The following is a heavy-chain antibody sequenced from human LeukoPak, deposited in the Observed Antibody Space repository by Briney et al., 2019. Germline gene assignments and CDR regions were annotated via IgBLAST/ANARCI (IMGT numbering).Heavy chain of an antibody. CDR1: GFTFSIYA. D-gene: IGHD3-22*01. CDR3: AKTAMAGPYGSGYPNWFDP. V-gene: IGHV3-23*01. Sequence: PGGSLRLSCAASGFTFSIYAMSWVRQAPGKGLEWVSAISGSGGSTYYADSVKGRFTISRDNSKNTLYLQMNSLRAEDTAVYYCAKTAMAGPYGSGYPNWFDPWGQGTLVTVSS. J-gene: IGHJ5*02. CDR2: ISGSGGST.